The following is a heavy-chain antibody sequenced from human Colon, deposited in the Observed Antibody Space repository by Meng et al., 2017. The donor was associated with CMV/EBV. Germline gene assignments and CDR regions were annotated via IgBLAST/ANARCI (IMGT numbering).Heavy chain of an antibody. CDR3: ARVPYHYDTENYYHYGLDV. J-gene: IGHJ6*02. CDR2: IRYDGSNK. Sequence: GESLKISCAASGFTFSSYGMHWVRQAPGKGLEWVAFIRYDGSNKYYVDSVKGRFNISRDNAKNTVYLQMNSLRPEDTAVYYCARVPYHYDTENYYHYGLDVWGQGTTVTVSS. V-gene: IGHV3-30*02. D-gene: IGHD3-16*01. CDR1: GFTFSSYG.